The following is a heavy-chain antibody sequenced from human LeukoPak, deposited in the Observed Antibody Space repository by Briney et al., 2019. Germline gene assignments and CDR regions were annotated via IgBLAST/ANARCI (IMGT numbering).Heavy chain of an antibody. CDR1: GGSFSGYY. CDR3: ARAPGYYGSGSLVYYFDY. CDR2: INHSGST. J-gene: IGHJ4*02. V-gene: IGHV4-34*01. D-gene: IGHD3-10*01. Sequence: SETLSPTCAVYGGSFSGYYWSWIRQPPGKGLEWIGEINHSGSTNYNPSLKSRVTMSVDTSKNQFSLKLSSVTAADTAVYYCARAPGYYGSGSLVYYFDYWGQGTLVTVSS.